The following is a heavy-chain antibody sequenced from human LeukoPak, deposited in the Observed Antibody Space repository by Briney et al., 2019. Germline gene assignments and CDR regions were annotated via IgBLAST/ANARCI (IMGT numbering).Heavy chain of an antibody. D-gene: IGHD3-22*01. CDR3: ARAAYYYDGSGYYLGD. Sequence: ASVKVSCKASGYTFTSYAMHWVRQAPGQGLEWMGRINPNSGGTNYAQKFQARVTMTRDTSISTAYMELSRLRSDDTALYYCARAAYYYDGSGYYLGDWGQGTLVTVSS. J-gene: IGHJ4*02. CDR2: INPNSGGT. CDR1: GYTFTSYA. V-gene: IGHV1-2*06.